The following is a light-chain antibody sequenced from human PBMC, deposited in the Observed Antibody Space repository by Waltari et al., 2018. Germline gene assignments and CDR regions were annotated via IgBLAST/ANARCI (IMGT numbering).Light chain of an antibody. CDR2: KAS. V-gene: IGKV1-5*03. CDR1: QSISSW. CDR3: QQYNSIPAG. Sequence: DIQMTQSPSTLSASVGDRVTITCRASQSISSWLAWYQQKPGKAPKLLIYKASSLESGFPSRVSGSGSGTEFTLTISSLQPDDFATYYCQQYNSIPAGFGQGTRLEIK. J-gene: IGKJ5*01.